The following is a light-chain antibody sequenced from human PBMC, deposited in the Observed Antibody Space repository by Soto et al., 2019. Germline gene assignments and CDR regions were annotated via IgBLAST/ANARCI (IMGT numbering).Light chain of an antibody. V-gene: IGKV3-20*01. CDR1: HSINTSF. Sequence: EIVLTQSPGTLSLSPGDRATLSCRASHSINTSFLAWFQQKPGQAPRLLIYAASTRATGIPDRFSGSASVTDFTLTINRLEPEDSAVYYCQQYASAPFSLGPGTKVDIK. J-gene: IGKJ3*01. CDR3: QQYASAPFS. CDR2: AAS.